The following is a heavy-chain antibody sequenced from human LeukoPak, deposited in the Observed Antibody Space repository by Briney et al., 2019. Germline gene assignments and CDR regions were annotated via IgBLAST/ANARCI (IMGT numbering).Heavy chain of an antibody. V-gene: IGHV4-34*01. CDR3: ARAVAGKWELPPRLDY. CDR2: INHSGST. D-gene: IGHD1-26*01. J-gene: IGHJ4*02. Sequence: PSETLSLTCAVYGGSFSGYYWSWIRQPPGKGLEWIGEINHSGSTNYNPSLKSRVTISVDTSMNQFSLKLSSVTAADTAVYYCARAVAGKWELPPRLDYWGQGTLVTDSS. CDR1: GGSFSGYY.